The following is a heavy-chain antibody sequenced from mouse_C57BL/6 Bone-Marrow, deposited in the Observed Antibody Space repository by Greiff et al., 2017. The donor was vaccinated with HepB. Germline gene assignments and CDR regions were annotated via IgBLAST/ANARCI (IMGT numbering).Heavy chain of an antibody. J-gene: IGHJ2*01. CDR2: ISSGGSYT. Sequence: DVKLVESGGDLVKPGGSLKLSCAASGFTFSSYGMSWVRQTPDKRLEWVATISSGGSYTYYPDSVKGRFTITRDNAKNTLYLQMSSLKSEDTAMYYSARPVTTAPCYFDYWGQGTTLTVSS. D-gene: IGHD1-2*01. CDR1: GFTFSSYG. CDR3: ARPVTTAPCYFDY. V-gene: IGHV5-6*02.